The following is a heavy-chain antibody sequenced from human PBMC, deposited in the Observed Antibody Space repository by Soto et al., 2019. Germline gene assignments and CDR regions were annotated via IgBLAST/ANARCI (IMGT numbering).Heavy chain of an antibody. Sequence: SVEVSFRASGYTFTGSYMHWGRQAPAQGLEWMGWINPNSGSTNYAQKFQGRVTMTRDTSISTAYMELSRLRSDDTAVYYCGRESLGTVVDWFDPWGQGTLVTISS. V-gene: IGHV1-2*02. CDR3: GRESLGTVVDWFDP. D-gene: IGHD3-16*01. CDR1: GYTFTGSY. J-gene: IGHJ5*02. CDR2: INPNSGST.